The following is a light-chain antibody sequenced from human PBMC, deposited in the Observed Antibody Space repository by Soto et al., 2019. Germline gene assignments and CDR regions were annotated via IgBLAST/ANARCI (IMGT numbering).Light chain of an antibody. Sequence: EIVMTQTPATLSVSPGERANLSCKTSQSFSSNLAWYQQKPGQAPRLLIYGASTRATGVPARFSGSGSGTEFTVSISSLQSEDFAVYYCQQYNNWPPISFGQGTQLEIK. CDR1: QSFSSN. CDR2: GAS. J-gene: IGKJ5*01. CDR3: QQYNNWPPIS. V-gene: IGKV3-15*01.